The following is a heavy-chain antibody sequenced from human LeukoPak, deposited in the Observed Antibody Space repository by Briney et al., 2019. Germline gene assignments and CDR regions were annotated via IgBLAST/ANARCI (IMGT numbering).Heavy chain of an antibody. CDR2: INPNSGVT. CDR1: GYTFIDYY. J-gene: IGHJ3*02. Sequence: GASVKVSCKASGYTFIDYYMHWVRQAPGQGLEWMGWINPNSGVTNSAQKFQGRVTMTRDTSISTAYMEVSRLRSDDTAEYYCARDGSLDIWGQGTMVTISS. V-gene: IGHV1-2*02. D-gene: IGHD1-26*01. CDR3: ARDGSLDI.